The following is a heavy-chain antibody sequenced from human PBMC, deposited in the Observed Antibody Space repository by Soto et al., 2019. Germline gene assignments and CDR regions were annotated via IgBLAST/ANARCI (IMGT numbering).Heavy chain of an antibody. CDR2: INPSGGST. D-gene: IGHD6-19*01. Sequence: GASVKVSCKASGYTFTSYYMHWVRQAPGQGLEWIGIINPSGGSTSYAQKFQGRVTMTRDTSTSTVYMELSSLRSEDTAVYYCARDSGEYETGYSSGWGPLYYYYGMDVWGQGTTVTVSS. CDR3: ARDSGEYETGYSSGWGPLYYYYGMDV. CDR1: GYTFTSYY. V-gene: IGHV1-46*01. J-gene: IGHJ6*02.